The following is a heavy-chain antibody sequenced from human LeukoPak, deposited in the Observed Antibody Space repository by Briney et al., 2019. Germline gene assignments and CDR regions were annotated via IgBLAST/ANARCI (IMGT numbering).Heavy chain of an antibody. Sequence: SETLSLTCTVSGGSISSGSYYWSWIRQPAGKGLEWIGRIYTSGSTNYNPSLKSRVTISVDTSKNQFSLKLSSVTAADTAVYYCARGGKWLYYFDYWGQGTLVTASS. V-gene: IGHV4-61*02. J-gene: IGHJ4*02. CDR1: GGSISSGSYY. CDR2: IYTSGST. CDR3: ARGGKWLYYFDY. D-gene: IGHD6-19*01.